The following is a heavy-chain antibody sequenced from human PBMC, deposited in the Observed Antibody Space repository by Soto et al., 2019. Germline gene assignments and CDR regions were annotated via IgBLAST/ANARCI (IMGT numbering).Heavy chain of an antibody. CDR2: IHWDNDK. V-gene: IGHV2-5*02. J-gene: IGHJ4*02. Sequence: SGPTLVNPTQTRTLTCTFSGFSLSTSGVAVGWIRQPPGKALEWLALIHWDNDKRYSPSLKSRLTITKDTSKNQVVLTMTNMDPVDTATYFCAHRREITMVRGVIIGAFDYWGQGILVTVSS. CDR3: AHRREITMVRGVIIGAFDY. D-gene: IGHD3-10*01. CDR1: GFSLSTSGVA.